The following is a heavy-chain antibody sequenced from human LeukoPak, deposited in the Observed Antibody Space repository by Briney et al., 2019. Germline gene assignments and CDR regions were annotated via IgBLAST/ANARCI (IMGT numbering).Heavy chain of an antibody. CDR3: AGYSGTCRDY. J-gene: IGHJ4*02. V-gene: IGHV3-21*01. D-gene: IGHD1-26*01. CDR1: GFTFSSHN. Sequence: GESLRLSCAASGFTFSSHNMNWVRQAPGKGLEWVSSITRSSRSIFYADSVKGRFTISRDDAKNTLYLQMDSLRVEDTGVYHCAGYSGTCRDYWGQGTLITVSS. CDR2: ITRSSRSI.